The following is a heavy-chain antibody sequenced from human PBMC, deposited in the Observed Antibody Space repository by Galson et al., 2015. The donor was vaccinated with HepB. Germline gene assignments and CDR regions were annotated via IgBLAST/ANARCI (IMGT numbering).Heavy chain of an antibody. Sequence: SLRLSCAASGFAVSSTYVSWVRQAPGKGLECVSVIYNSGTIYYADSVKGRFTTSRDNSKNTLYLQMDSLRAEDTAVYYCARGGGYDTFTVWGQGTLVTVSS. CDR3: ARGGGYDTFTV. D-gene: IGHD3-9*01. V-gene: IGHV3-66*01. CDR2: IYNSGTI. J-gene: IGHJ4*02. CDR1: GFAVSSTY.